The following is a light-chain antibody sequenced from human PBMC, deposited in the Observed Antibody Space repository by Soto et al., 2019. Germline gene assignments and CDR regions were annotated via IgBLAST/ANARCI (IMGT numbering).Light chain of an antibody. V-gene: IGLV2-23*01. CDR1: SSDVGKYNF. Sequence: QSALTQPASVSGSPGQSITISCTGTSSDVGKYNFVSWYQQHPGKAPKLMIYEANKLPSGVSNRFSGSKSGNTASLTISGLQTEDEADYYRCSYAGNSALVFGTGTKLTVL. CDR2: EAN. J-gene: IGLJ1*01. CDR3: CSYAGNSALV.